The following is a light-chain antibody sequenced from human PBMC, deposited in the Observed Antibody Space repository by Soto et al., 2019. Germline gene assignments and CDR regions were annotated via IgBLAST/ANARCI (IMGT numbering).Light chain of an antibody. Sequence: DTQMNQSPSSLSASVRDSIAITCRASQSISSYLNWYQQKPGKAPKLLISAASILQSGVPSRFSGSGSGTDFTLTISNLQPEDFAGYYCQQTYSSPITFGQGNDWRL. CDR2: AAS. CDR1: QSISSY. V-gene: IGKV1-39*01. CDR3: QQTYSSPIT. J-gene: IGKJ5*01.